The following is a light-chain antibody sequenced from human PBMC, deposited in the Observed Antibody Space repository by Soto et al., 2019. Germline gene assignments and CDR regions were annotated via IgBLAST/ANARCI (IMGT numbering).Light chain of an antibody. CDR1: SNDDGGYDY. J-gene: IGLJ2*01. CDR3: NSYTSSSTLV. Sequence: QSALTQPASVSGSPGQSITISCSGTSNDDGGYDYVSWYQQHPGKAPKLVIYEVSNRPSWVSNRFSGSKSGNTASLTISGLQPEDEADYYCNSYTSSSTLVFGGGTKLTVL. V-gene: IGLV2-14*01. CDR2: EVS.